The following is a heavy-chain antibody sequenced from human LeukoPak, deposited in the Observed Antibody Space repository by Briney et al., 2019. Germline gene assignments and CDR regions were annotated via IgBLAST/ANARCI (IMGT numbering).Heavy chain of an antibody. J-gene: IGHJ6*02. V-gene: IGHV4-31*03. CDR3: ARDCSGGSCYSGGYYYYYGMDV. Sequence: SQTLSLTCTVSGGSISGGGYYWSWIRQHPGKGLEWIGYIYYSGSTYYNPSLKSRVTISVDTSKNQFSLKLSSVTAAGTAVYYCARDCSGGSCYSGGYYYYYGMDVWGQGTTVTVSS. D-gene: IGHD2-15*01. CDR2: IYYSGST. CDR1: GGSISGGGYY.